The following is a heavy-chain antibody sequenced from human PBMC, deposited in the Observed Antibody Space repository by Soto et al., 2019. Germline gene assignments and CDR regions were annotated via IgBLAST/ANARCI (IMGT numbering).Heavy chain of an antibody. CDR2: IYYSGYT. CDR3: ARDCTSTSCYDYDYYTLDV. V-gene: IGHV4-30-4*01. D-gene: IGHD2-2*01. J-gene: IGHJ6*02. CDR1: GDSISSGEYY. Sequence: SETLSLTCTVSGDSISSGEYYWSLIRQPPGKGLEWIGYIYYSGYTYYNPSLKSRVAISIDTSKNQFSLKLSSVTAADTAVYYCARDCTSTSCYDYDYYTLDVWGQGTTVTVSS.